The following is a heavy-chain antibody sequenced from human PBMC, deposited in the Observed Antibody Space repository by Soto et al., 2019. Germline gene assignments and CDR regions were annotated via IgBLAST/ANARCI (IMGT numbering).Heavy chain of an antibody. J-gene: IGHJ4*02. CDR2: IYYSGST. D-gene: IGHD3-10*01. V-gene: IGHV4-30-4*01. CDR3: ARGSRGYFDY. Sequence: PSETLSLTCTVSGCSISSGDYYWSWIRQPPGKGLEWIGYIYYSGSTYYNPSLKSRVTISVDTTKNQFSLKLSSVTAADTAVYYCARGSRGYFDYWGQGTLVTVSS. CDR1: GCSISSGDYY.